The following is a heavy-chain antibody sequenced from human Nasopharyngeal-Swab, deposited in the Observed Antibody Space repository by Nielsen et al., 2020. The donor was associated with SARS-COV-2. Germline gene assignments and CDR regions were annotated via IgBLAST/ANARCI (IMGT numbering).Heavy chain of an antibody. D-gene: IGHD3-3*01. CDR2: INRSGCT. J-gene: IGHJ5*02. CDR3: ARAPPYYDFWSGYYKGWFDP. Sequence: WIRQPPGKGLEWIGEINRSGCTNYNPSLKSRVTISVDTSKNQFSLKLSSVTAADTAVYYCARAPPYYDFWSGYYKGWFDPWGQGTLVTVSS. V-gene: IGHV4-34*01.